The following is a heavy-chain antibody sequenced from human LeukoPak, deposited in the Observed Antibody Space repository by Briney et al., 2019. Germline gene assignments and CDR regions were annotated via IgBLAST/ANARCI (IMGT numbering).Heavy chain of an antibody. J-gene: IGHJ4*02. V-gene: IGHV3-23*01. CDR2: ISVNGGAT. D-gene: IGHD3-10*01. CDR3: AKGIFRRGSGSYPLTPFDY. CDR1: EFTFSTYA. Sequence: GGSLRLSCAASEFTFSTYAMSWVRQTPGKGLEGVSTISVNGGATYYADSVKGRFSISRDNSKNTLYLQMNSLRVEDTAVYYCAKGIFRRGSGSYPLTPFDYWGQGTLVTVSS.